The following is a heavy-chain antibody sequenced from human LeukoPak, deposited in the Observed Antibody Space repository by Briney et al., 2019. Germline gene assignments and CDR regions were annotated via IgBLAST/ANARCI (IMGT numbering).Heavy chain of an antibody. CDR3: ARSRGSGFPGIAAAGIWSRRNWFDP. V-gene: IGHV4-34*01. CDR2: INHSGST. CDR1: GGSFSGYY. D-gene: IGHD6-13*01. Sequence: PSETLSLTCAVYGGSFSGYYWSWIRQPPGKGLEWIGEINHSGSTNYNPSLKSRVTISVDTSKNQFSLKLSSVTAADTAVYYCARSRGSGFPGIAAAGIWSRRNWFDPWGQGTLVTVSS. J-gene: IGHJ5*02.